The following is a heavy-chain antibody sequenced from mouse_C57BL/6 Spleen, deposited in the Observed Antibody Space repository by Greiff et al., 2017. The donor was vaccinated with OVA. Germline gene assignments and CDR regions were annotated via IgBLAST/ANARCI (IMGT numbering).Heavy chain of an antibody. Sequence: EVKLMESGGGLVQPGGSLKLSCAASGFTFSDYGMAWVRQAPRKGPEWVAFISNLAYSIYYADTVTGRFTISRENAKNTLYLEMSSLRSEDTAMYYCARQTGKDWYFDVWGTGTTVTVSS. CDR1: GFTFSDYG. CDR3: ARQTGKDWYFDV. J-gene: IGHJ1*03. CDR2: ISNLAYSI. D-gene: IGHD4-1*01. V-gene: IGHV5-15*01.